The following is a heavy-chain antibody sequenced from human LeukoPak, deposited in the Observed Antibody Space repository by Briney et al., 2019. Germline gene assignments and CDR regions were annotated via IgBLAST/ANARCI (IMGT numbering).Heavy chain of an antibody. J-gene: IGHJ4*02. V-gene: IGHV3-7*04. Sequence: GGSLRLSCAASGFMFSRYWMTWVRQAPEKGLEWVANIKQDGSEKYYVDSVKGRFPISRDNAKNSLYLQMNSLRAEDTAVYYCAREYYYGSGSYYNGYWGQGTLVTVSS. CDR1: GFMFSRYW. CDR2: IKQDGSEK. CDR3: AREYYYGSGSYYNGY. D-gene: IGHD3-10*01.